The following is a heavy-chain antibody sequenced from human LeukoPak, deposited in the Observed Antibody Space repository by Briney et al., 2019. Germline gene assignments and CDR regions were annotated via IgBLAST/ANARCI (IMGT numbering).Heavy chain of an antibody. Sequence: SETLSLTCTVSGYSLSLGYYWGWIRQPPGKGLEWIGNIFHSGDTQYNPSLQSRVTMSVDTSKNQFSLKLSSVTAADTAVYYCARRDSSSWSLDYWGQGTLVTVSS. D-gene: IGHD6-13*01. CDR2: IFHSGDT. J-gene: IGHJ4*02. V-gene: IGHV4-38-2*02. CDR3: ARRDSSSWSLDY. CDR1: GYSLSLGYY.